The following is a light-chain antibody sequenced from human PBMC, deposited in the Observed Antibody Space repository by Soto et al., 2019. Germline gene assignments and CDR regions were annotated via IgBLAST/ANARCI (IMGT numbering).Light chain of an antibody. CDR2: GAS. CDR1: QSVSSN. Sequence: EIVLTQSPATLSLSPGERATLSCRASQSVSSNLAWYQQKPGQAPRLLIFGASTRATGIPARFSGSGSGTEFTLTISSLQSEDFAVYYCQQYGNWYTFGQGTKLEIK. CDR3: QQYGNWYT. V-gene: IGKV3-15*01. J-gene: IGKJ2*01.